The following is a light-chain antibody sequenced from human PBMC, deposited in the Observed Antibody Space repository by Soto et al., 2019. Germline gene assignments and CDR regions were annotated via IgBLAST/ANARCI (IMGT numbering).Light chain of an antibody. V-gene: IGLV1-40*01. CDR3: QSYDSSLSAFYV. CDR1: SSNIGAGYD. J-gene: IGLJ1*01. Sequence: QSVLTQPPSVSGAPGQRVTISCTGSSSNIGAGYDVHWYQHLPGTAPKLLIYGNSNRPSGVPDRFSGSKSGTSASLAITGLQAEDEADYYYQSYDSSLSAFYVFGTGTKLTVL. CDR2: GNS.